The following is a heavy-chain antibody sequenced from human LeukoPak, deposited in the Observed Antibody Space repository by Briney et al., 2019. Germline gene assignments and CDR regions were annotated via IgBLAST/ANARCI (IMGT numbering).Heavy chain of an antibody. CDR2: ISASGGST. J-gene: IGHJ4*02. Sequence: PGGSLRLSCAASGFTFSSSAMSWVRQVPGKGLEWVSGISASGGSTSYADSVRGRFTISRDNSKNTLYVQMNSLRAEDTAVYYCARSLVDIVLVPAAIAFDYWGQGTLVTVS. CDR1: GFTFSSSA. CDR3: ARSLVDIVLVPAAIAFDY. V-gene: IGHV3-23*01. D-gene: IGHD2-2*03.